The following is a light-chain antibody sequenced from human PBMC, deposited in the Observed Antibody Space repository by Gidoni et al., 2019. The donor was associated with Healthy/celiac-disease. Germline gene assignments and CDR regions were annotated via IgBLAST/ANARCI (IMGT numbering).Light chain of an antibody. V-gene: IGLV1-40*01. Sequence: QSVLTQPPSVSGAPGQWVTISCTGSSSNIGAGYDVHWYQQLPGTAPKLLIYGNSNRPSGVPDRFSGAKSGTAASLAITGLQAEDEADYYCQSYDSSLSGPWVFGGGTKLTVL. CDR1: SSNIGAGYD. J-gene: IGLJ3*02. CDR2: GNS. CDR3: QSYDSSLSGPWV.